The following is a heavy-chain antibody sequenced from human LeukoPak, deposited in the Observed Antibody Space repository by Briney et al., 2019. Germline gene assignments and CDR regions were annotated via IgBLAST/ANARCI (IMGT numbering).Heavy chain of an antibody. V-gene: IGHV3-23*01. J-gene: IGHJ5*02. CDR3: AKAGGGSSSWYAWFDP. D-gene: IGHD6-13*01. Sequence: GGSLRLSCAASGFTFSSYAMSWVRQAPGKGLEGVSAISGSGGSTYYADSVKGRFTISRDNSKNTLYLQMNSLRAEDTAVYYCAKAGGGSSSWYAWFDPWGQGTLVTVSS. CDR2: ISGSGGST. CDR1: GFTFSSYA.